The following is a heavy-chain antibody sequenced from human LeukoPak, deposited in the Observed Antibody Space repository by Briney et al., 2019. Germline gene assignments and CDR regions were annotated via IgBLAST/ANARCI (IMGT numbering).Heavy chain of an antibody. CDR3: ATGTIVVIPAAIGAFDY. Sequence: GASVKVSCKVSGYTLTEFSMHWVRQAPGKGLEWMGGFDPEDGETIYAQKFQGRVTMTEDTSTDTAYMELSSLRSEDTAVYYCATGTIVVIPAAIGAFDYWGQGTLVTVSS. J-gene: IGHJ4*02. D-gene: IGHD2-2*01. CDR2: FDPEDGET. CDR1: GYTLTEFS. V-gene: IGHV1-24*01.